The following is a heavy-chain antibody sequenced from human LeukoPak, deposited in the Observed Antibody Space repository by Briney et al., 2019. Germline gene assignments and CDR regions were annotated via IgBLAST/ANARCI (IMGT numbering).Heavy chain of an antibody. CDR2: IKQDGSEK. V-gene: IGHV3-7*01. CDR3: ARPTYYYDSSGYTFDN. J-gene: IGHJ4*02. Sequence: GGSLRLSCAASGFTFSSYWMSWVRQAPGKGLEWVANIKQDGSEKYYVDSVKGRFTISRDNAKNSLYLQMNSLRAEDTAVYYCARPTYYYDSSGYTFDNWGQGTLVTVSS. CDR1: GFTFSSYW. D-gene: IGHD3-22*01.